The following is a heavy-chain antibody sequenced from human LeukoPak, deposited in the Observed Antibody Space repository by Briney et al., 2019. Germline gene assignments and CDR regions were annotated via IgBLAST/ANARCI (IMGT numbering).Heavy chain of an antibody. CDR3: AREKYYYGSSGNYYGDASDI. Sequence: ASVKVSCKASGYTFTGYYIHWVRQAPGQGLEWMGIISPTGGSTSYAQKFQGRVTMTRDTSTSTVYMELSSLRSEDTAVYYCAREKYYYGSSGNYYGDASDIWGRGTMVTVSS. D-gene: IGHD3-22*01. CDR2: ISPTGGST. J-gene: IGHJ3*02. CDR1: GYTFTGYY. V-gene: IGHV1-46*01.